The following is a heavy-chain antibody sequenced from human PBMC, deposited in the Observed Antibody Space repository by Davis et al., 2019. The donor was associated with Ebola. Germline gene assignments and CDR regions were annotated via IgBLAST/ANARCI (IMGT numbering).Heavy chain of an antibody. J-gene: IGHJ6*02. CDR3: ARDQGLYGSGSYYGMDV. D-gene: IGHD3-10*01. V-gene: IGHV1-69*13. CDR1: GGTFSSYA. CDR2: IIPIFGTA. Sequence: SVKVSCKASGGTFSSYAISWVRQAPGQGLEWMGGIIPIFGTANYAQKFQGRVTITVDESTSTAYMELSSLRSEDTAVYYCARDQGLYGSGSYYGMDVWGQGTTVTVSS.